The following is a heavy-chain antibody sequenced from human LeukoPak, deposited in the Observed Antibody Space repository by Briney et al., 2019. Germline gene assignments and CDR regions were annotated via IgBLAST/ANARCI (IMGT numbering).Heavy chain of an antibody. CDR1: GGSFSGYY. CDR2: INHSGST. J-gene: IGHJ5*02. CDR3: ARGARRWLQSYWFDP. V-gene: IGHV4-34*01. D-gene: IGHD5-24*01. Sequence: SETLSLTCAVYGGSFSGYYWSWIRQPPGKGLEWIGEINHSGSTNYNPSLKSRVTISVDTSKNQFSLKLSSVTAADTAVYYCARGARRWLQSYWFDPWGQGTLVTVSS.